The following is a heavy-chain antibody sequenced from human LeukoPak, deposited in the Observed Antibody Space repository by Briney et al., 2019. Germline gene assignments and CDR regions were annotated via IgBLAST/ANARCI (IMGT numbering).Heavy chain of an antibody. Sequence: GGALEISLKGSGFRFTSYWIGRGRPVPGKGVGWMGIIYPGDSDTSYSTSFQGQVTISADKSISTAYLQRSSLKTSDTAMYYCARRDYYYVWGSYRFDYWGQGTLVTVSS. CDR2: IYPGDSDT. V-gene: IGHV5-51*01. CDR1: GFRFTSYW. CDR3: ARRDYYYVWGSYRFDY. D-gene: IGHD3-16*02. J-gene: IGHJ4*02.